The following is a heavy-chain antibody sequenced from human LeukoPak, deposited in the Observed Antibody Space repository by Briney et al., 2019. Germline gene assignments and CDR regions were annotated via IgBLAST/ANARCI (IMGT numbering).Heavy chain of an antibody. J-gene: IGHJ4*02. D-gene: IGHD1-26*01. CDR3: AKDRSGELPEMGDY. CDR2: ISGSGGST. V-gene: IGHV3-23*01. CDR1: GFTFSSYA. Sequence: GGSLRLSCAASGFTFSSYAMSWVRQAPGKGLEWVSAISGSGGSTYYAHSVKGRFTISRDNSKNTLYLQMNSLRAEDTAVYYCAKDRSGELPEMGDYWGQGTLVTVSS.